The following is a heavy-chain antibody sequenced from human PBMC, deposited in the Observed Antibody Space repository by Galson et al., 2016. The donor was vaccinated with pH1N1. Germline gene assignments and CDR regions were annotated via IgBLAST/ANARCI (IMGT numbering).Heavy chain of an antibody. CDR1: GGSTSGFY. CDR3: ARSRSCDAYRYYDSHNYFGP. J-gene: IGHJ5*02. Sequence: ETLSFTCTVYGGSTSGFYWSWIRQAPGKGLEWIGDVFYGRTTNYNPSLKSRLSMTVDNSRNQFSLSLRSVRASDTAVYYCARSRSCDAYRYYDSHNYFGPWGQGVLVTVSS. CDR2: VFYGRTT. D-gene: IGHD3-16*01. V-gene: IGHV4-59*08.